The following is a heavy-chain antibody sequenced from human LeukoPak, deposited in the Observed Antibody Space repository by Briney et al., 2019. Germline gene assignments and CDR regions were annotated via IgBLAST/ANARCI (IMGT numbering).Heavy chain of an antibody. CDR3: ATAGGDGSRMGFDP. CDR1: GFTFSRYW. V-gene: IGHV3-74*01. D-gene: IGHD2-15*01. J-gene: IGHJ5*02. CDR2: ISADGSVT. Sequence: GGSLRLSCADSGFTFSRYWMHWVRQTPGKGLGWVSCISADGSVTRYADSVKGRFTIYRDNTKSTLYLQMHSVRAEDAAVYYCATAGGDGSRMGFDPWGQGTLVTVSS.